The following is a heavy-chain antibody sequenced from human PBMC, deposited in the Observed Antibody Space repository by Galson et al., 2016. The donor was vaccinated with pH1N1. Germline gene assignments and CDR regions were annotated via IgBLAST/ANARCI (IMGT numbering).Heavy chain of an antibody. D-gene: IGHD2-8*01. Sequence: SLRLSCAGSGFIFRSYWMHWVRQVPGKGLVWVSHINFDGTITAYADSVKGRFTISRDNAKNTLYLQMNSLTIEDTALYYCVRALNGTWIWGQGTLVTVSS. V-gene: IGHV3-74*01. J-gene: IGHJ4*02. CDR2: INFDGTIT. CDR3: VRALNGTWI. CDR1: GFIFRSYW.